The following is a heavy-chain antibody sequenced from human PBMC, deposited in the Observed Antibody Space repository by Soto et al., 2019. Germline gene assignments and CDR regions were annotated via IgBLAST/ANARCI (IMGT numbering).Heavy chain of an antibody. D-gene: IGHD6-19*01. V-gene: IGHV4-59*08. CDR2: IYYSGST. CDR1: GGSISSYY. CDR3: ARLGGRSSGWYAPLLWYFDL. Sequence: QVQLQESGPGLVKPSETLSLTCTVSGGSISSYYWSWIRQPPGKGLEWLGYIYYSGSTNYNPSLKSRVTISADTSKNQFSLKLSSVTAADTAVYYCARLGGRSSGWYAPLLWYFDLWGRGTLVTVSS. J-gene: IGHJ2*01.